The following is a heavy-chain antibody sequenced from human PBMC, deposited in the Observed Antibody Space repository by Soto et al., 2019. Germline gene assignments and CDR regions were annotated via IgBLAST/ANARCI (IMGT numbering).Heavy chain of an antibody. CDR1: GGSISSGDYY. V-gene: IGHV4-30-4*01. CDR3: ARVGAYYGSGSHIDY. Sequence: QVQLQESGPGLVKPSQTLSLTCTVSGGSISSGDYYWSWIRQPPGKGLEWIGYIYYSGSTYYNPSLKSRVTISVDTSKNQFSLKLSSVTAADTAVYYCARVGAYYGSGSHIDYWGRGTLVTVSS. CDR2: IYYSGST. D-gene: IGHD3-10*01. J-gene: IGHJ4*02.